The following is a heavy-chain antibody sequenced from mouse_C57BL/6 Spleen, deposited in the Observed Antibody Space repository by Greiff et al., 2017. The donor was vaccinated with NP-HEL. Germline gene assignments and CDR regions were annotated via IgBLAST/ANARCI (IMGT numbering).Heavy chain of an antibody. Sequence: VQLQQPGAELVMPGASVKLSCKASGYTFTSYWMHWVKQRPGQGLEWIGEIDPSDSYTNYNQKFKGKSTLTVDKSSSTAYMQLSSLTSEDSAVYYCARSGDYDWYFDVWGTGTTVTVSS. D-gene: IGHD2-4*01. CDR1: GYTFTSYW. CDR3: ARSGDYDWYFDV. J-gene: IGHJ1*03. V-gene: IGHV1-69*01. CDR2: IDPSDSYT.